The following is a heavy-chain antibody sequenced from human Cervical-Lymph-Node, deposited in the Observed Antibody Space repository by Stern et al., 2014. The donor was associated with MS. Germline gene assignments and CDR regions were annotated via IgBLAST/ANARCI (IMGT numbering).Heavy chain of an antibody. CDR2: IIPNNGDT. Sequence: QVQLVQSGAEVKKPGASVKVSCKASGYTFTGYYIHWVRQAPGQGLEWMGWIIPNNGDTNYAQTFQGRVTMTRDTSISTAYMELSRLRSDDTAVYYCAKDGYNYWGQGTLVTVSS. D-gene: IGHD5-24*01. CDR3: AKDGYNY. J-gene: IGHJ4*02. V-gene: IGHV1-2*02. CDR1: GYTFTGYY.